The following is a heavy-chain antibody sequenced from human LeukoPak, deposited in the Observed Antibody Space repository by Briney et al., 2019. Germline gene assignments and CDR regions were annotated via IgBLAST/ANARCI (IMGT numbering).Heavy chain of an antibody. D-gene: IGHD5-18*01. CDR3: ARGGGPRGYSYGGAFDY. CDR2: IYTSGST. Sequence: SETLSLTCTVSGGSISSYYWSWIRQPAGKGLEWIGRIYTSGSTNYNPSLKSRVTMSVDTSKNQFSLKLSSVTAADTAVYYCARGGGPRGYSYGGAFDYWGQGTLVTVSS. V-gene: IGHV4-4*07. CDR1: GGSISSYY. J-gene: IGHJ4*02.